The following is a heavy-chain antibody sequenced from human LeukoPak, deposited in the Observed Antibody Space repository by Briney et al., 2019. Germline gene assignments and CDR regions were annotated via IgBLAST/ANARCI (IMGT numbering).Heavy chain of an antibody. J-gene: IGHJ4*02. CDR2: ISSSSSYI. Sequence: PGGSLRLSCAASGFTFSSYSMNWVRQAPGKGLEWVSSISSSSSYIYYADSVKGRFTISRDNAKNSLYLQVNSLRAEDTAVYYCARDQRYCSSSSCPWEPFDYWGQGTLVTVSS. CDR1: GFTFSSYS. CDR3: ARDQRYCSSSSCPWEPFDY. D-gene: IGHD2-2*01. V-gene: IGHV3-21*01.